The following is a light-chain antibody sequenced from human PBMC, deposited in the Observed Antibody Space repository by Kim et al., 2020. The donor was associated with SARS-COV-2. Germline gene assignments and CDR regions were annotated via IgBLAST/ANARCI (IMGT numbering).Light chain of an antibody. J-gene: IGKJ2*03. CDR3: QQTFSLPYS. V-gene: IGKV1-39*01. Sequence: SAFVGDRVNITCRASQSIRSYLNWYHLQPGKAPKALIFAATNLHRGVPSRFSASGSGTDFTLTISSLQPDDCGTYYCQQTFSLPYSFGQGTKLEI. CDR1: QSIRSY. CDR2: AAT.